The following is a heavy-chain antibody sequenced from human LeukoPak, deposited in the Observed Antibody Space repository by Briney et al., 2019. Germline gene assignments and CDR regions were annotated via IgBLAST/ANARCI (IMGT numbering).Heavy chain of an antibody. CDR1: GGSISSGNYY. Sequence: SETLSLTCNVSGGSISSGNYYWSWIRQSAGKGLGWIGRIYTSGSTNYNPSLKSRVTISADTSKNQFSLKLSSVTAADTAVYFCAREIYYVWGSYPFDYWGQGTLVTVSS. J-gene: IGHJ4*02. V-gene: IGHV4-61*02. D-gene: IGHD3-16*02. CDR2: IYTSGST. CDR3: AREIYYVWGSYPFDY.